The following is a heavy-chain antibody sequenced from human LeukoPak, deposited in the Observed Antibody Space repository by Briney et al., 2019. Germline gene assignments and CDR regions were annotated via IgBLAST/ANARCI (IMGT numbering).Heavy chain of an antibody. V-gene: IGHV1-18*04. D-gene: IGHD2-2*02. CDR1: GYTFTSYG. J-gene: IGHJ5*02. Sequence: GASVKVSCKASGYTFTSYGINWVRQAPGQGLEWMGWISAYNGNTNYAQKLQGRVTMTTDTSTSTAYMELRSLRSDDTAVYYCARDWPKLGYCSSTSCYRGHNWFDPWGQGTLVTVSS. CDR2: ISAYNGNT. CDR3: ARDWPKLGYCSSTSCYRGHNWFDP.